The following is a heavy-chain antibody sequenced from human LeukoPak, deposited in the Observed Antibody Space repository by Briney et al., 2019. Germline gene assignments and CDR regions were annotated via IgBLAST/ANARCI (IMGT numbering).Heavy chain of an antibody. CDR2: INPNSGGT. CDR1: GYTFTDYY. J-gene: IGHJ4*02. D-gene: IGHD3-3*01. V-gene: IGHV1-2*06. Sequence: ASVKVSCKASGYTFTDYYMHWVRQAPGQGLEWMGRINPNSGGTNYAQKFQGRVTMTRDTSISTAYMELSRLRSDDTAVYYCARDRDGGVGTIDYWGQGTLVPVSS. CDR3: ARDRDGGVGTIDY.